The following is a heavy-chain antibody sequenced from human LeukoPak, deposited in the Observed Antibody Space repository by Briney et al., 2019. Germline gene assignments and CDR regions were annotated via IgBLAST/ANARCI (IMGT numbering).Heavy chain of an antibody. CDR3: ARGFYSSGYFDY. D-gene: IGHD3-22*01. CDR2: IYYSGST. J-gene: IGHJ4*02. V-gene: IGHV4-31*03. Sequence: SETLSLTCNVSGGSISSGGYYWSWIRQHPGKGLEWIGYIYYSGSTYYNPSLRSRVTMSVDTSKNQFSLKLSSVTAADTAVYYCARGFYSSGYFDYWGQGTLVTVSS. CDR1: GGSISSGGYY.